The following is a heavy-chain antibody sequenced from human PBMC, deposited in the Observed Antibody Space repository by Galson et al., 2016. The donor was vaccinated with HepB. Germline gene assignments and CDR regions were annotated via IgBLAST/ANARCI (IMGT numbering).Heavy chain of an antibody. D-gene: IGHD6-6*01. Sequence: SLRLSCAASGFTFSHYGMHWVRQAPGKGLEWVAVIWYDRGNEYYTESVKGRFTISRDNSKNTLYMEMNTLRVEDTAVYFCARGSSSRSIYYYYYYTMDVWGQGTTVTVSS. V-gene: IGHV3-33*01. CDR2: IWYDRGNE. CDR3: ARGSSSRSIYYYYYYTMDV. J-gene: IGHJ6*02. CDR1: GFTFSHYG.